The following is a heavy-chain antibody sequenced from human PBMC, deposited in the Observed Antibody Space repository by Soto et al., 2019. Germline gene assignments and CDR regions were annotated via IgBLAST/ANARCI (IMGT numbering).Heavy chain of an antibody. D-gene: IGHD2-21*02. Sequence: SETLSLTCTVSGDSFSSDDYYWSWIRQPPGKGLEWIGYISYRVDTYCSPSLKSQVTMSIDTSKNQFSLNVSSVTAADTAVYYCARVAGVAYCGGDCYHFDYWGQGTLVTVSS. V-gene: IGHV4-30-4*01. CDR3: ARVAGVAYCGGDCYHFDY. J-gene: IGHJ4*02. CDR2: ISYRVDT. CDR1: GDSFSSDDYY.